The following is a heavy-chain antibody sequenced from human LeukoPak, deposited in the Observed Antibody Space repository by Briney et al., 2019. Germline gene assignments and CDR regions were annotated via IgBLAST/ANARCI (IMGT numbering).Heavy chain of an antibody. V-gene: IGHV3-66*02. CDR1: GLTVTSY. CDR3: ARVETGVGGGWVPFDY. D-gene: IGHD1-26*01. CDR2: IYSDGST. Sequence: GGSLRLSCAPSGLTVTSYTTWVRQAPGKGLEWVSAIYSDGSTYYADSVRGRFTISRDNSKNTMYLQMNSLRAEDTAVYYCARVETGVGGGWVPFDYWGQGTLVTVSS. J-gene: IGHJ4*02.